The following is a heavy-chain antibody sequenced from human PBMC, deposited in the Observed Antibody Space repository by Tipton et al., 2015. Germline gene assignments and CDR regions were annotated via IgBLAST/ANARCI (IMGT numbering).Heavy chain of an antibody. V-gene: IGHV4-59*12. Sequence: TLSLTCTVSGGSISHYYWSWIRQPPGKGLEWSGHIYYSGSTNYNPSLKSRVTMSVDTSKNQFSLKLTSVTAADTAVYFCARDGRYDILTGHSHQYGMDVWGQGTTVTVSS. CDR1: GGSISHYY. J-gene: IGHJ6*02. CDR2: IYYSGST. CDR3: ARDGRYDILTGHSHQYGMDV. D-gene: IGHD3-9*01.